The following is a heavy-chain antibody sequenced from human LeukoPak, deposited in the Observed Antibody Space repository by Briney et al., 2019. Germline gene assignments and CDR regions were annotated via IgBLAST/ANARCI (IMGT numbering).Heavy chain of an antibody. J-gene: IGHJ4*02. CDR2: ISWNSGSI. V-gene: IGHV3-9*01. Sequence: GGSLRLSCAASGFTFDDYAMHWVRQAPGKGLEWVSGISWNSGSIGYADSVKGRFTISRDNGKNSLYLQMNSLRAEDTALYYCAKGLIAVAGTLSPWGQGTLVTVSS. CDR3: AKGLIAVAGTLSP. CDR1: GFTFDDYA. D-gene: IGHD6-19*01.